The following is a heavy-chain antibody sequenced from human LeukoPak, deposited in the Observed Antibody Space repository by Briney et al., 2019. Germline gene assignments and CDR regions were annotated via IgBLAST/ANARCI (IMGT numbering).Heavy chain of an antibody. CDR3: ASTPIESVASPRDAFDI. Sequence: SETLSLTCTVSGGSISSGSYYWSWIRQPAGKGLEWIGRIYTSGSTNYNPSLKSRVTISVDTSKNQFSLKLSSVTAADTAVYYCASTPIESVASPRDAFDIWGQGTMVTVSS. D-gene: IGHD5-12*01. V-gene: IGHV4-61*02. CDR1: GGSISSGSYY. CDR2: IYTSGST. J-gene: IGHJ3*02.